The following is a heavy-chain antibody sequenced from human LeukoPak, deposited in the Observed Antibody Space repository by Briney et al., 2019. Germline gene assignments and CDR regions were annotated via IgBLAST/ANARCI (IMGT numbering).Heavy chain of an antibody. CDR2: IYYSGST. CDR1: GGSISSYY. CDR3: ARDRGAYYYDSSGYYYDY. D-gene: IGHD3-22*01. V-gene: IGHV4-39*07. J-gene: IGHJ4*02. Sequence: SETLSLTCTVSGGSISSYYWGWIRQPPGKGLEWIGSIYYSGSTYYNPSLKSRVTISVDTSKNQFSLKLSSVTAADTAVYYCARDRGAYYYDSSGYYYDYWGQGTLVTVSS.